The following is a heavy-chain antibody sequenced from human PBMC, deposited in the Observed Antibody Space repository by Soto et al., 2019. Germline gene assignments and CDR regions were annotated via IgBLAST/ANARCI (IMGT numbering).Heavy chain of an antibody. Sequence: SETLSLPCTVSGASISGFYWSWIRKSAGKGLEWIGRIYATGTTDYNPSLKSRVMMSVDTSNKQFPLKLRSVTAADTAVYYCVRDGTTTCRDWFDPWGQGISVTVSS. D-gene: IGHD1-1*01. V-gene: IGHV4-4*07. CDR2: IYATGTT. J-gene: IGHJ5*02. CDR3: VRDGTTTCRDWFDP. CDR1: GASISGFY.